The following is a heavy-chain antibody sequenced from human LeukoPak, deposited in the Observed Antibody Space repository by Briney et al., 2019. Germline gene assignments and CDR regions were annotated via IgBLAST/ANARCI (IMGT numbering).Heavy chain of an antibody. CDR2: INHSGST. D-gene: IGHD7-27*01. CDR1: GGSFSGYY. J-gene: IGHJ4*02. Sequence: KPSETLSLTCAVYGGSFSGYYWSWIRQPPGKGLEWIGEINHSGSTNYNPSLKSRVTISVDTSKNQFSLKLSSVTAAATAVYYCALGIRGDPYDYWGQRTLLTVSS. V-gene: IGHV4-34*01. CDR3: ALGIRGDPYDY.